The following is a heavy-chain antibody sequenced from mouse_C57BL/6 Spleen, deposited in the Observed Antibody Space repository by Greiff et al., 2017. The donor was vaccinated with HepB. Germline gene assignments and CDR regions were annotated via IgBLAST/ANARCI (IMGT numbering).Heavy chain of an antibody. CDR2: IDPSDSYT. CDR1: GYTFTSYW. V-gene: IGHV1-50*01. CDR3: ADGYLFDY. Sequence: QVQLQQPGAELVKPGASVKLSCKASGYTFTSYWMQWVKQRPGQGLEWIGEIDPSDSYTNYNGKFKGKATLTADKSSSTAYMQLSSLTSEDSAVYFCADGYLFDYWGQGTTLTVSS. D-gene: IGHD2-3*01. J-gene: IGHJ2*01.